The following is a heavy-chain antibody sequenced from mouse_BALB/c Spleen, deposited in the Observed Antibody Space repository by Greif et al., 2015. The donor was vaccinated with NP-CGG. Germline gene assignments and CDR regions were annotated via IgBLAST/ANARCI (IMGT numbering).Heavy chain of an antibody. J-gene: IGHJ4*01. CDR1: GDSITSGY. V-gene: IGHV3-8*02. D-gene: IGHD1-1*01. Sequence: EVQLQQSGPSLVKPSQTLSLTCSVTGDSITSGYWNWIRKFPGNKLEYMGYISYSGSTYYNPSLKSRISITRDTSKNQYYLQLNSVTTEDTATYYCARWDYGSPHYAMDYWGQGTSVTVSS. CDR3: ARWDYGSPHYAMDY. CDR2: ISYSGST.